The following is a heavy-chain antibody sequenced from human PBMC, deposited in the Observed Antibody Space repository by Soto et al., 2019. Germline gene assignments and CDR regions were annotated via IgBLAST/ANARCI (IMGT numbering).Heavy chain of an antibody. V-gene: IGHV1-69*13. CDR1: GYTFTSYG. CDR3: ARGAVAGTSLGYYYGMDV. D-gene: IGHD6-19*01. CDR2: ISPNFGKA. Sequence: SVKVSCKASGYTFTSYGISWVRQAPGQGLEWMGGISPNFGKANYAQKLQGRVTITADESTSTAYMELSSLRSEDTAVYYCARGAVAGTSLGYYYGMDVWGQGTTVTVSS. J-gene: IGHJ6*02.